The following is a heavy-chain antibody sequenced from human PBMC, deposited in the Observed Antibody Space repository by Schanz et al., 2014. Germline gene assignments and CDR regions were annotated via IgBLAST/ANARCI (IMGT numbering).Heavy chain of an antibody. Sequence: QIQLVQSGPEVKKPGATVKVSCKASGYIFINSGISWVRQAPGQGLEWMGWISVYNHNKEYDQKFQGRVTMTTETTTSTAYMALTGLRSDDAAVYYCARERRFVARGDLYYFDAWGQGTLVTVSS. CDR3: ARERRFVARGDLYYFDA. CDR2: ISVYNHNK. J-gene: IGHJ4*02. CDR1: GYIFINSG. V-gene: IGHV1-18*01. D-gene: IGHD3-3*01.